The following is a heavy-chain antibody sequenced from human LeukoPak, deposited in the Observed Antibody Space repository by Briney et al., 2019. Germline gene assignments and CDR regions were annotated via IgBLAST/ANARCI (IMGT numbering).Heavy chain of an antibody. CDR1: GGSISSYY. V-gene: IGHV4-59*01. CDR3: ARVSLRAFDI. J-gene: IGHJ3*02. CDR2: IYYSGST. Sequence: KPSETLSLTCTVPGGSISSYYWSWIRQPPGKGLEWIGYIYYSGSTNYNPSLKSRVTISVDTSKNQFSLKLSSVTAADTAVYYCARVSLRAFDIWGQGTMVTVSS.